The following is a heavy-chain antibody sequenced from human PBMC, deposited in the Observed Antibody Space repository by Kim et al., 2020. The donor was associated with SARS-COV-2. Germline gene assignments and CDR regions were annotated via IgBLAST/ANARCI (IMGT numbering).Heavy chain of an antibody. J-gene: IGHJ4*02. D-gene: IGHD5-12*01. CDR2: MNPNSGNT. V-gene: IGHV1-8*01. Sequence: ASVKVSCRASGYTFTSYDINWVRQATGQGLEWMGWMNPNSGNTGYAQKFQGRVTMTRNTSISTAYMELSSLRSEDTAVYYCARGARYSGYDYAYWGQGTLVTVSS. CDR3: ARGARYSGYDYAY. CDR1: GYTFTSYD.